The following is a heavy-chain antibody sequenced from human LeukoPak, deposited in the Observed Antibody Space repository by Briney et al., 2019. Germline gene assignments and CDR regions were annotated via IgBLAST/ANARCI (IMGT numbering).Heavy chain of an antibody. CDR2: ISWNSGSI. Sequence: PGGSLRLSCAASGFTFDDYAMHWVRQAPGKGLEWVSGISWNSGSIGYADSVKGRFTISRDNAKNSLYLQMNSLRAEDMALYYCAKDITLDYYDSSGYFDYWGRGTLVTVSS. J-gene: IGHJ4*02. V-gene: IGHV3-9*03. CDR3: AKDITLDYYDSSGYFDY. D-gene: IGHD3-22*01. CDR1: GFTFDDYA.